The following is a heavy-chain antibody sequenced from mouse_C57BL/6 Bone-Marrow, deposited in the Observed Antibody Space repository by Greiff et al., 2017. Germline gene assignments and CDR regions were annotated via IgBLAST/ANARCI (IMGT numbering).Heavy chain of an antibody. V-gene: IGHV14-4*01. CDR1: GFNIKDDY. Sequence: VQLQQSGAELVRPGASVKLSCTASGFNIKDDYMHWVKQRPEQGLEWIGWIDPENGDTEYASKFQGKATITADTSSHTAYLQLSSLTSEDTAVYYWTTPATYYFDYWGQGTTLTVSS. CDR2: IDPENGDT. D-gene: IGHD1-1*01. J-gene: IGHJ2*01. CDR3: TTPATYYFDY.